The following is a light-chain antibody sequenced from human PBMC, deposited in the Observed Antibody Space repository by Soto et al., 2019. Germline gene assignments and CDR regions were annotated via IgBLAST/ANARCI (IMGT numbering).Light chain of an antibody. CDR1: QSVSSN. V-gene: IGKV3-15*01. CDR2: GAS. J-gene: IGKJ1*01. CDR3: QQYNNWPPRTT. Sequence: EIVMTQSPATLSVSPGERATLSCRASQSVSSNLAWYQQKPGQAPRLLIYGASTRATGIPARFSGSGSGTEVTLTISNLQSEDFAVYYCQQYNNWPPRTTFGQGTKVDIK.